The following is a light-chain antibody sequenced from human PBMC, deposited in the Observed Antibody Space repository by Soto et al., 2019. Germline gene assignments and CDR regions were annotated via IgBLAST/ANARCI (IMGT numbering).Light chain of an antibody. V-gene: IGKV3-15*01. CDR1: QSVSSN. J-gene: IGKJ3*01. Sequence: EIVMTQSPATLSVSPGERATLSCRASQSVSSNLAWYQQKPGQAPRLLIYDASTRATGIPARFSGSGSGTEFTLTISSLQSEDFAVYYCQQYNNWPVTFGPAIKVDIK. CDR3: QQYNNWPVT. CDR2: DAS.